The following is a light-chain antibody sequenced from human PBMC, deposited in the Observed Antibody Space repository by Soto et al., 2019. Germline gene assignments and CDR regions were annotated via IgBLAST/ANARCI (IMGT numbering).Light chain of an antibody. Sequence: EIVLTQSPGTLSLSPGERATLSCRASQSVSSSYLTWYQQKPGQAPRLLIYGASSRATGIPDRFSGSVSGTAFPLTISRLEPEDFAVYYCQQYGSSPLFTFGGGTKVEIK. J-gene: IGKJ4*01. CDR1: QSVSSSY. CDR2: GAS. V-gene: IGKV3-20*01. CDR3: QQYGSSPLFT.